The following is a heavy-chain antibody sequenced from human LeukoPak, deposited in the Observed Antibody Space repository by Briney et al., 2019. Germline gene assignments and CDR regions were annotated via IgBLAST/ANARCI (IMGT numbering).Heavy chain of an antibody. CDR2: ISGSGGST. V-gene: IGHV3-23*01. D-gene: IGHD4/OR15-4a*01. CDR3: AKDQRGGVLRSY. J-gene: IGHJ4*02. Sequence: GGSLRLSCAASGFTFSSYAMSWVRQAPGKGLEWVSAISGSGGSTYYADSVKGRFTISRDNSKNTLYLQMNSLRAKDTAVYYCAKDQRGGVLRSYWGQGTLVTVSS. CDR1: GFTFSSYA.